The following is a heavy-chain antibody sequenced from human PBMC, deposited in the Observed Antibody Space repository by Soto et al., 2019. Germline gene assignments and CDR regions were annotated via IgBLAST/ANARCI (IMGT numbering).Heavy chain of an antibody. Sequence: ESGGGVVQPGRSLRLSCAASGFTFSSYAMHWVRQAPGKGLEWVAVISYDGSNKYYADSVKGRFTISRDNSKNTLYLQMNSLRAEDTAVYYWARAHGDYSYGMDVWGQGTTVTVSS. D-gene: IGHD4-17*01. J-gene: IGHJ6*02. CDR3: ARAHGDYSYGMDV. CDR2: ISYDGSNK. V-gene: IGHV3-30-3*01. CDR1: GFTFSSYA.